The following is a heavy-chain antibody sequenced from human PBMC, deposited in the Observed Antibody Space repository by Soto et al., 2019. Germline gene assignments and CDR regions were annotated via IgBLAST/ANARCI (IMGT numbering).Heavy chain of an antibody. CDR3: ARDRDWAFDY. CDR1: GFTFSSYS. CDR2: IFASSTTI. V-gene: IGHV3-48*04. J-gene: IGHJ4*02. Sequence: EVQLVESGGGLVQPGGSLRLSCVASGFTFSSYSMVWVRQAPGKGLVWVSYIFASSTTIYYADSVKGRFTVSRDNAQNLLFLLMNSLRAADTAVYYCARDRDWAFDYWGRGTLLTVSS. D-gene: IGHD3-9*01.